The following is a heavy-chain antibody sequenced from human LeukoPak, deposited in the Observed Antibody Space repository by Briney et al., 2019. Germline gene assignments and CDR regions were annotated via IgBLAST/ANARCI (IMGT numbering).Heavy chain of an antibody. CDR3: ARRIADYYYYGMDV. V-gene: IGHV4-34*01. D-gene: IGHD6-13*01. CDR2: INHSGST. CDR1: GGSFSGYY. Sequence: SETLSLTCAVYGGSFSGYYWSWIRQPPGKGLEWIGEINHSGSTNYNPSLKSRVTISVDTSKNQFSRKLSSVTAADTAVYYCARRIADYYYYGMDVWGQGTTVTVSS. J-gene: IGHJ6*02.